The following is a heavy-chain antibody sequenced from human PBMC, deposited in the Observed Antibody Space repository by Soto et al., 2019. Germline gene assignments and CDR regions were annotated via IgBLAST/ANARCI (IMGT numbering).Heavy chain of an antibody. CDR2: IYFNGSP. CDR1: GGSISSSSNY. CDR3: SRHYAVVLYYLDF. V-gene: IGHV4-39*01. D-gene: IGHD2-15*01. J-gene: IGHJ4*02. Sequence: QLQLQESGPGLVKPSETLSLTCAVSGGSISSSSNYWGWIRQPPGKGLEWIGSIYFNGSPYYSPSLKSRVTISVDTTKNKFALKLSSVTAADTAVYYCSRHYAVVLYYLDFWGQGTLVTVSS.